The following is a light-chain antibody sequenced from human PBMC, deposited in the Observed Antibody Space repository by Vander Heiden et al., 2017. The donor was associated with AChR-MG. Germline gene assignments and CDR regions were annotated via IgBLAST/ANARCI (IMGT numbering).Light chain of an antibody. J-gene: IGKJ4*01. Sequence: DIQMTQSLSSLSASVGDRVTITCQASQDISNYLNWYQQKPGKAPKLLIYDASNRETGVPSRFSGSGSGTDFTFTISSLQPEDIATYYCQQYDNLPLTFGGGTKVEIK. CDR3: QQYDNLPLT. CDR1: QDISNY. V-gene: IGKV1-33*01. CDR2: DAS.